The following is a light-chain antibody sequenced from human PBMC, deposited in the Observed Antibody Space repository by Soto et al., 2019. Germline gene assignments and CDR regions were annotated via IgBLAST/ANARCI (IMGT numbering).Light chain of an antibody. Sequence: QSALTQPASVSGSPGQSITISCTGTSSDVGAYNFVSWYQQHPGKAPKVIIYDVSNRPSGVSNRFSGSKSGNTASLSISGLQTEDEADYYCTSYTGSSTCVFGTGTKLTVL. CDR1: SSDVGAYNF. J-gene: IGLJ1*01. V-gene: IGLV2-14*01. CDR3: TSYTGSSTCV. CDR2: DVS.